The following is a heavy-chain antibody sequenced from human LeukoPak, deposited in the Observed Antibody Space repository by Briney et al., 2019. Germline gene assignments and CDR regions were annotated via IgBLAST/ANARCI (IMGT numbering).Heavy chain of an antibody. D-gene: IGHD3-3*01. V-gene: IGHV4-34*01. CDR2: XXSGST. CDR3: ARQSSGGYDFWSGYIPPYNWFDP. J-gene: IGHJ5*02. Sequence: XXSGSTNYNPSLKSRVTISVDTSKNQFSLKLSSVTAADTAVHYCARQSSGGYDFWSGYIPPYNWFDPWGQGTLVTVSS.